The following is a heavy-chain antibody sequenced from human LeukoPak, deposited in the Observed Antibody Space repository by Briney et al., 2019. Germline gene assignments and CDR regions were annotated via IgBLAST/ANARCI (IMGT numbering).Heavy chain of an antibody. CDR3: ARDRSGSSSVDDAFDI. J-gene: IGHJ3*02. CDR2: INVITGYI. D-gene: IGHD1-26*01. Sequence: GGSLGLSCAASGFTFSSYGMSWVRQAPGKGLEWVAYINVITGYIYYADSLKGRFTISRDNAKKSLFLEMNSLRVEDTAVYYCARDRSGSSSVDDAFDIWGQGIMVTVSS. V-gene: IGHV3-21*01. CDR1: GFTFSSYG.